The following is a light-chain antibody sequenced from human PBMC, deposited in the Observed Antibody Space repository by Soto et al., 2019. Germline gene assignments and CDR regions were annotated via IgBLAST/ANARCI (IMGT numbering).Light chain of an antibody. Sequence: QSVLTQPPSVSGAPGQRVTISCTGSSSNIGAGYHVHWYQQLPGTAPKLLIYGNSNRPSGVPDRFSGSKSGTSASLAITGLQAEDEADYYCQSYDNSLSGFWVFGGGTKLTV. J-gene: IGLJ3*02. CDR2: GNS. CDR1: SSNIGAGYH. CDR3: QSYDNSLSGFWV. V-gene: IGLV1-40*01.